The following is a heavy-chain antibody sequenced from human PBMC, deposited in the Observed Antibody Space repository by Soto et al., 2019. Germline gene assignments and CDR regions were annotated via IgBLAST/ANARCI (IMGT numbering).Heavy chain of an antibody. D-gene: IGHD3-10*01. J-gene: IGHJ6*02. CDR3: ARSSHGSGSYTHFYYGLAV. Sequence: QVQLVESGGGVVQPGRSLRLSCAASGFTFISYAMHWVRQAPGKGLEWVAVISFDGSTEYYADSVKGRFTISRDNSKNTVSPQMNSRISEDTAVYYCARSSHGSGSYTHFYYGLAVWGQGTTVTVSS. CDR2: ISFDGSTE. CDR1: GFTFISYA. V-gene: IGHV3-30-3*01.